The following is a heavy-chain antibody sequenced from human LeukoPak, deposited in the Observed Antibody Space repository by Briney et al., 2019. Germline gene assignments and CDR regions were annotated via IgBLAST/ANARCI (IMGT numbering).Heavy chain of an antibody. D-gene: IGHD2-21*02. CDR2: IYYSGST. CDR3: AREAVTAYTYYMDV. Sequence: PSETLSLTCTVSGGSISSSSYYWGWIRQPPGKGLEWIGSIYYSGSTNYNPSLKSRVTISVDTSKNQFSLKLSSVTAADTAVYYCAREAVTAYTYYMDVWGKGTTVTVSS. J-gene: IGHJ6*03. V-gene: IGHV4-39*07. CDR1: GGSISSSSYY.